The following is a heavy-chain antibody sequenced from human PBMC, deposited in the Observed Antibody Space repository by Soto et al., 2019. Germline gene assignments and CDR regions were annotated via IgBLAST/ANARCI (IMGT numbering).Heavy chain of an antibody. Sequence: SDTLSLTCTVADGSSGSSSYYWGWILQPPAKGREWIGSIYYSGSTYYNPSLKSRVTISVDTSKNQFSLKLSSVTAADTAVYYCARLIAEGGTYYYYLYGMAVWGQAPLVT. V-gene: IGHV4-39*01. D-gene: IGHD6-13*01. CDR3: ARLIAEGGTYYYYLYGMAV. J-gene: IGHJ6*02. CDR2: IYYSGST. CDR1: DGSSGSSSYY.